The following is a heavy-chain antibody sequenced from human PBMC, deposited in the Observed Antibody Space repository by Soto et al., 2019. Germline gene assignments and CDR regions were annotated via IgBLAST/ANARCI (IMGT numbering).Heavy chain of an antibody. CDR2: VKSKTDGRAT. CDR3: NTVPSERYSDWLFNPDAFGV. D-gene: IGHD3-9*01. J-gene: IGHJ3*01. CDR1: GFSFNKAW. V-gene: IGHV3-15*01. Sequence: EAQLVESGGGQVEPGGSLTLSCAASGFSFNKAWMSWVRQAPGKGLEWVGRVKSKTDGRATDYAASVKGRFIISRDDSSNTLYLHMNSLQTEDTAVYYCNTVPSERYSDWLFNPDAFGVSGQGTMVIVSS.